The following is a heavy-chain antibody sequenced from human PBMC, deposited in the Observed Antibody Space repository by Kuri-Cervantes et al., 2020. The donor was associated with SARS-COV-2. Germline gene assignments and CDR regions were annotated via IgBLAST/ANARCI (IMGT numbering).Heavy chain of an antibody. CDR1: GFTFSSSA. CDR3: ANLRWLLIDDAFDF. V-gene: IGHV3-23*01. Sequence: GESLKISCAASGFTFSSSAMSWVRHAPGKGLEWVSAISGSGSSNYYADSVKGLFTISRDNSKNTLYLQMNILRAEDTAVYYFANLRWLLIDDAFDFWGQGTMVTVSS. CDR2: ISGSGSSN. D-gene: IGHD3-22*01. J-gene: IGHJ3*01.